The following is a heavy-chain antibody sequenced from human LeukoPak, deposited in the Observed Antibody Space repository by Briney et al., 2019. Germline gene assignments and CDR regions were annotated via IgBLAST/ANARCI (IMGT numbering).Heavy chain of an antibody. CDR2: INHSGST. CDR3: ARGRWSGNSKWHFQH. J-gene: IGHJ1*01. D-gene: IGHD4-23*01. Sequence: PSEPLSLTCTVSGASISSSYYWGWIRQPPGKGLELIGEINHSGSTNYNPSLKSRVTISVDTSKNQFSLKLSSVTAADTAVYYCARGRWSGNSKWHFQHWGQGTLVTVSS. V-gene: IGHV4-34*01. CDR1: GASISSSYY.